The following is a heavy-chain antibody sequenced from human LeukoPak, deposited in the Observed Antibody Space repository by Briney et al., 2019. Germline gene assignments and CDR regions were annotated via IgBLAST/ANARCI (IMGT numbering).Heavy chain of an antibody. CDR3: AKSQSGYCGGVTCSCDY. V-gene: IGHV3-23*01. J-gene: IGHJ4*02. Sequence: PGGSLRLSCAASGFTFSTYAMSWVRQAPGRGLEWVSTISGRGGTTYYADSVKGRFTVSGDNSKNTLYLQMNSLRAEDTAVYFCAKSQSGYCGGVTCSCDYWGQGTLVTVSS. D-gene: IGHD2-15*01. CDR2: ISGRGGTT. CDR1: GFTFSTYA.